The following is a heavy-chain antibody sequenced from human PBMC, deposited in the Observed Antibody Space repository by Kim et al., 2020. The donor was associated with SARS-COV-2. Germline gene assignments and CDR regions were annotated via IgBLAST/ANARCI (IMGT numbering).Heavy chain of an antibody. V-gene: IGHV3-23*01. D-gene: IGHD3-16*01. CDR1: GFTFSSYA. CDR2: ISGSGGST. CDR3: AKDVPGGDYYYYGMDV. J-gene: IGHJ6*02. Sequence: GGSLRLSCAASGFTFSSYAMSWVRQAPGKGLEWVSAISGSGGSTYYADSVKGRFTISRDNSKNTLYLQMNSLRAEDTAVYYCAKDVPGGDYYYYGMDVWGQGTTVTVSS.